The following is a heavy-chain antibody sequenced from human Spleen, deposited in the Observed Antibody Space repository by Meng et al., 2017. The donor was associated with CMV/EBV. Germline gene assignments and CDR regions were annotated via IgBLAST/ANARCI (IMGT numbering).Heavy chain of an antibody. CDR1: GGTFSSYT. J-gene: IGHJ6*02. Sequence: SVKVSCKASGGTFSSYTISWVRQAPGQGLEWMGRIIPILGIANYAQKFQGRVTITADKSTSTAYMELSSLRSEDTAVYYCARDQGDSSSWYTYYYYGMDVWGQGTTVTVSS. V-gene: IGHV1-69*04. D-gene: IGHD6-13*01. CDR3: ARDQGDSSSWYTYYYYGMDV. CDR2: IIPILGIA.